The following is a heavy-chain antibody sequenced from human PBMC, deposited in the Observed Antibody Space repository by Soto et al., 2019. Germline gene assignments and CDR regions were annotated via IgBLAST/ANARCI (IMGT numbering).Heavy chain of an antibody. D-gene: IGHD4-17*01. J-gene: IGHJ4*02. Sequence: SETLSLTCTVSGGSISSYYWSWIRQPPGKGLEWIGYIYYSGSTNYNPSLKSRVTISVDTSKNQFSLKLSSVTAADTAVYYCAREDDYGDYGFDYWGQGTLVTVSS. V-gene: IGHV4-59*01. CDR1: GGSISSYY. CDR3: AREDDYGDYGFDY. CDR2: IYYSGST.